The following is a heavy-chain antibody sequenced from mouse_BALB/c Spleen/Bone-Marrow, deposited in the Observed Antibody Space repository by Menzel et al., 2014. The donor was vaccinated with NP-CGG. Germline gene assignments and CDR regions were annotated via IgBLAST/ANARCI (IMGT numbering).Heavy chain of an antibody. CDR3: ARHEDSYYDAMDY. CDR2: ISSGGGST. Sequence: EVKLMESGGGLVEPGGSLKLSCAASGFAFSSYDMSWVRQTPEKRLEWVAYISSGGGSTYYPDTVKGRFTISRDNAKNTLYQQMSSLKSEDTAMYYCARHEDSYYDAMDYWGQGTSVTVSS. D-gene: IGHD2-12*01. J-gene: IGHJ4*01. CDR1: GFAFSSYD. V-gene: IGHV5-12-1*01.